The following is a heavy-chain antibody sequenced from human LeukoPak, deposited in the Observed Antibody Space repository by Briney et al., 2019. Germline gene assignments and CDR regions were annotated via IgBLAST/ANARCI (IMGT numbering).Heavy chain of an antibody. CDR1: GGSISSGSYY. J-gene: IGHJ3*02. CDR3: ARDPRYDFWSGLGAFDI. CDR2: IYTSGST. V-gene: IGHV4-61*02. D-gene: IGHD3-3*01. Sequence: KPSQTLSLTCTVSGGSISSGSYYWSWIRQPAGKGLEWIGRIYTSGSTNYNPSLKSRVTISVDTSKNQFSLKLSSVTAADTAVYYCARDPRYDFWSGLGAFDIWGQGTMVTVSS.